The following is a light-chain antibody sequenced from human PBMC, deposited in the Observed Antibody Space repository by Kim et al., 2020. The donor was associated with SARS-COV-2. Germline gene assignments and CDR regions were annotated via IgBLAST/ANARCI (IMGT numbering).Light chain of an antibody. Sequence: SASVGDRVTITCRASQGVSSYLAWYQQKPGKAPKLLIYAASTLQSGVPSRFSGSGSGTDFTLTISSLQTEDFATYYCQQLDSYPRTFGQGTKLEI. CDR1: QGVSSY. V-gene: IGKV1-9*01. CDR2: AAS. J-gene: IGKJ2*01. CDR3: QQLDSYPRT.